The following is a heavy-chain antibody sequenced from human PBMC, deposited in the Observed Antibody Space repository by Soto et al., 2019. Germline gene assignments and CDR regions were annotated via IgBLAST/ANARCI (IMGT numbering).Heavy chain of an antibody. D-gene: IGHD1-1*01. Sequence: QVQLVESGGGVVQPGRSLRLSCAASEFTFSNYARHRVRQAPGKGLEWVSIISYDGGSQYYADSVKGRFTISRDNSKNTLYLQMNSLRDEDTAVYYCAGTSWSFSNAFDIWGQGTMVTVSS. CDR2: ISYDGGSQ. CDR1: EFTFSNYA. V-gene: IGHV3-30-3*01. CDR3: AGTSWSFSNAFDI. J-gene: IGHJ3*02.